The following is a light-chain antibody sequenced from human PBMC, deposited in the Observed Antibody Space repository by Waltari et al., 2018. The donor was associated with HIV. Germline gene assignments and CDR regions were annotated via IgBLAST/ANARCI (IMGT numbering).Light chain of an antibody. V-gene: IGLV1-47*01. CDR2: RDN. J-gene: IGLJ2*01. CDR1: SSNIGGNF. CDR3: AAWDDSLTGVV. Sequence: QSVLTQPPSASGTPGQRVTISCSGSSSNIGGNFVDWYRKLPGTAPKLLIYRDNQRPSGFPDRFSGSKSGTSASLAISGLRSEDEADYYCAAWDDSLTGVVFGGGTKLTVL.